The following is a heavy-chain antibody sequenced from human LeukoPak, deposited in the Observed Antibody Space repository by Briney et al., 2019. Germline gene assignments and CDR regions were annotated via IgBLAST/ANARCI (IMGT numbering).Heavy chain of an antibody. CDR3: ARDDPQTTVPEGMDV. Sequence: SETLSLTCTVSGGSISYYYWSWIRQSPGKGLEWIGYIYYSGTTNYNPSLKSRVTISVDTSKNQFSLQLRSVTAADTAVYYCARDDPQTTVPEGMDVWGQGTTVTVS. CDR1: GGSISYYY. CDR2: IYYSGTT. V-gene: IGHV4-59*01. J-gene: IGHJ6*02. D-gene: IGHD4-17*01.